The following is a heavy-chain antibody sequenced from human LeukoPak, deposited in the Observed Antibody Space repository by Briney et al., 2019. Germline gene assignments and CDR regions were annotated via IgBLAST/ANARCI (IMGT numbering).Heavy chain of an antibody. Sequence: GASVKVSCKASGSTFSTYGFSWVRQAPGQGLEWMGWISVYNGHTNYAQKFQGRVTLTTDTSTTTSYMGLRSLRSDDTAVYYCASYRPGELTFDYWGQGTLVTVSS. CDR1: GSTFSTYG. J-gene: IGHJ4*02. CDR2: ISVYNGHT. D-gene: IGHD3-10*01. CDR3: ASYRPGELTFDY. V-gene: IGHV1-18*01.